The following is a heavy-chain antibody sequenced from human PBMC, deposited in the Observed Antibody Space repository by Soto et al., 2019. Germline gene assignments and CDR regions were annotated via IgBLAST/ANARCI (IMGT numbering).Heavy chain of an antibody. CDR2: LQSDGSXX. Sequence: DVQLVESGGGLVQPGGSLRLSCAASGFTFNHYWMHWVRQPPGKGLVWVSRLQSDGSXXXXXXXVKGRFTISRDNAKXXXXXXXXXXXXXXXXXXXCARSGSIDYWGRGTLVTVSS. V-gene: IGHV3-74*01. J-gene: IGHJ4*02. CDR1: GFTFNHYW. CDR3: ARSGSIDY.